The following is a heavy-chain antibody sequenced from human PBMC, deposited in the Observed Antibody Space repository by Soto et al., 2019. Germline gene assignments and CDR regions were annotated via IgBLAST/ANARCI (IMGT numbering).Heavy chain of an antibody. V-gene: IGHV3-23*01. Sequence: EVQLLESGGGLVQPGGSLRLSCAASGFNFSSYAMTWVRQAPGKGLEWVSTISGSGGRTYSADSVKGRFTISRDNSKNTRCLQMNSLRAEDTAVYYCAKSYDCGGVTCLSNWFDFWGQGTLVTVSS. CDR1: GFNFSSYA. D-gene: IGHD2-21*01. J-gene: IGHJ5*01. CDR2: ISGSGGRT. CDR3: AKSYDCGGVTCLSNWFDF.